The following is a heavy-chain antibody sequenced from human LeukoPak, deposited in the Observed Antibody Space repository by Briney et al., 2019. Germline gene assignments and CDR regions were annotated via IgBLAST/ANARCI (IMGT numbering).Heavy chain of an antibody. CDR2: INAGKGST. CDR3: ARGSYCGGDCYDAFDI. Sequence: ASVKVSCKASGYTFTTNAMHWVRQAPGQGLEWMGWINAGKGSTKYSQKFQARLTITSDTSASTAYMELSSLRSEDTAVYYCARGSYCGGDCYDAFDIWGQGTMVTVSS. CDR1: GYTFTTNA. J-gene: IGHJ3*02. V-gene: IGHV1-3*01. D-gene: IGHD2-21*02.